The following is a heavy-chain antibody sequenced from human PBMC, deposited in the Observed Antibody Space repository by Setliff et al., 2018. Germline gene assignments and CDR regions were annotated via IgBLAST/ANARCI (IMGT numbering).Heavy chain of an antibody. D-gene: IGHD6-19*01. CDR3: AREQWLDPPGYYYMDV. J-gene: IGHJ6*03. CDR2: IIHSGST. CDR1: GGSFSGYY. V-gene: IGHV4-34*12. Sequence: SETLSLTCAVYGGSFSGYYWSWIRQPPGKRLEWIGEIIHSGSTNYNPSLKSRVTMSIDTSKNQFSLKLNSVTAADMAAYYCAREQWLDPPGYYYMDVWAKGTTVTVSS.